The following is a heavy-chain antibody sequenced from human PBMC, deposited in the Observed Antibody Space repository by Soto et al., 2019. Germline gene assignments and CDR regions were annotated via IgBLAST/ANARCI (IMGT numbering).Heavy chain of an antibody. Sequence: GESLKISCKGSGYSFTSYWIGWVRQMPGKGLEWMGIIYTGDSDTRFSPSFQGQVTISADKSISTAFLQWSSLKASDTAMYYCARLSASGLWCPDYWGQGTLVTVSS. CDR2: IYTGDSDT. CDR3: ARLSASGLWCPDY. D-gene: IGHD2-21*01. J-gene: IGHJ4*02. CDR1: GYSFTSYW. V-gene: IGHV5-51*01.